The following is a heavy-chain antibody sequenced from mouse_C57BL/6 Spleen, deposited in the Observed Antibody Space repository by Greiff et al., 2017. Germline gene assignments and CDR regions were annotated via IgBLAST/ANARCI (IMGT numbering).Heavy chain of an antibody. CDR2: IDPSDSYT. V-gene: IGHV1-69*01. CDR3: ARYSNPGGFAY. CDR1: GYTFTSYW. D-gene: IGHD2-5*01. J-gene: IGHJ3*01. Sequence: QVQLQQPGAELVMPGASVKLSCTASGYTFTSYWMHWVKQRPGQGLEWIGEIDPSDSYTNYNQKFKGKSTLTVDKSSSTAYMQLRSLTSEDSAVYYCARYSNPGGFAYWGQGTLVTVSA.